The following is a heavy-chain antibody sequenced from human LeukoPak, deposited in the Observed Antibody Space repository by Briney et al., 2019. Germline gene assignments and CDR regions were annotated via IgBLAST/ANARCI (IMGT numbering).Heavy chain of an antibody. CDR2: INPNSGGT. CDR3: VTSTTVTTLLGY. CDR1: GYTFTGYY. J-gene: IGHJ4*02. V-gene: IGHV1-2*02. Sequence: ASVKVCCTAAGYTFTGYYMHRVRQAPGQGLEWMGWINPNSGGTNYAQKFQGRVTMTRETSISTAYMELSRLRSDGTAVYYCVTSTTVTTLLGYWGQGTLVTVPS. D-gene: IGHD4-17*01.